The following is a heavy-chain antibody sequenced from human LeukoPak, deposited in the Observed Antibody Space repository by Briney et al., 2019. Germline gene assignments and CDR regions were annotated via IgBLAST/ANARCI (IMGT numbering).Heavy chain of an antibody. D-gene: IGHD6-19*01. V-gene: IGHV3-23*01. CDR2: ISGSGGST. Sequence: GGSLRLSCAASGFTFSTYGMSWVRQAPGKGLEWVSAISGSGGSTYYADSVKGRFTISRDNSKNTLYLQMNSLRAEDTAVYYCARGGWYAPTKFDPWGQGTLVTVSS. CDR3: ARGGWYAPTKFDP. CDR1: GFTFSTYG. J-gene: IGHJ5*02.